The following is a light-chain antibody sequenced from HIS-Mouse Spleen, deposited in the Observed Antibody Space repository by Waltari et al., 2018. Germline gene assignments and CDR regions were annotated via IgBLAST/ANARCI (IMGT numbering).Light chain of an antibody. CDR2: EGS. CDR3: CSYAGSSVWV. CDR1: SSDVGSYNL. J-gene: IGLJ3*02. V-gene: IGLV2-23*01. Sequence: QSALTQPASVSGSPGQSITISCTGTSSDVGSYNLVSWYQQHPGKAPKPRIYEGSKRPSGVSNRCSGSKSGNTASLTISGLQAEDEADYYCCSYAGSSVWVFGGGTKLTVL.